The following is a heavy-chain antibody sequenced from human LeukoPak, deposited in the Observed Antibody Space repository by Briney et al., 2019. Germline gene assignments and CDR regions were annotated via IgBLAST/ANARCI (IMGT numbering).Heavy chain of an antibody. V-gene: IGHV3-48*04. D-gene: IGHD4-23*01. Sequence: GGSLRLSCAASGFTFSRYSMNWVRQAPGKGLEWLSHISSSSSTIYYADSVKGRFTISRDNAKNSLYLQINSLRADDTAVYYCARAHYGGNSDYYYYYMDVWGKGTTVTVSS. CDR2: ISSSSSTI. CDR1: GFTFSRYS. CDR3: ARAHYGGNSDYYYYYMDV. J-gene: IGHJ6*03.